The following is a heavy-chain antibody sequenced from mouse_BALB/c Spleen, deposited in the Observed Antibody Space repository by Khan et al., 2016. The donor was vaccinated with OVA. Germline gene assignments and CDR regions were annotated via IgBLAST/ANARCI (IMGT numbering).Heavy chain of an antibody. CDR3: ARSVNRYAFAY. V-gene: IGHV3-2*02. CDR1: GYSITSDYA. J-gene: IGHJ3*01. D-gene: IGHD2-14*01. CDR2: ISYSGST. Sequence: EVQLQESGPGLVKPSQSLSLTCTVTGYSITSDYAWNWIRQFPGNKLEWMGYISYSGSTSYNPSLKSRISITRDTSKNQFFLQLNSVTTEDTATYDSARSVNRYAFAYWGQGTLVTVSS.